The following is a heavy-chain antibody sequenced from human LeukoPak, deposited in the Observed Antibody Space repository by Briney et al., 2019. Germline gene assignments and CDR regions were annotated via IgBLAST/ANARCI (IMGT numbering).Heavy chain of an antibody. J-gene: IGHJ4*02. CDR3: ARRDVSAWYYFDY. V-gene: IGHV5-51*01. D-gene: IGHD6-19*01. CDR2: IYPGDSDT. Sequence: GESLKISCKASGYSFTSYWIGWVRQMPGKGLELMGIIYPGDSDTRYTPSFQGQVTISADKSISTAYLQWSSLKASDTAMYYCARRDVSAWYYFDYWGQGTLVTVSS. CDR1: GYSFTSYW.